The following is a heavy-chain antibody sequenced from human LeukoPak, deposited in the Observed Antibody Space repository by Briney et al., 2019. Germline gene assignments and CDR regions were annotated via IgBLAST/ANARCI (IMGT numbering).Heavy chain of an antibody. CDR1: GFTFSDYY. CDR2: ISSSSSYI. V-gene: IGHV3-11*05. J-gene: IGHJ5*02. CDR3: ARDARSWFDP. D-gene: IGHD2-15*01. Sequence: GGSLGLSCVASGFTFSDYYMSWIRQAPGKGLEWVSYISSSSSYINYADSVKGRFTISRDNAKNSLYLQMNSLRAEDTAVYYCARDARSWFDPWGQGTLVSVSS.